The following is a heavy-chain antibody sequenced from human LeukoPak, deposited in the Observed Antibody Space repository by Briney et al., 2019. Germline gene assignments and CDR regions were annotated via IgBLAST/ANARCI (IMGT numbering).Heavy chain of an antibody. J-gene: IGHJ4*02. D-gene: IGHD2-2*01. CDR2: FDPEDGET. CDR1: GYTLTELS. V-gene: IGHV1-24*01. Sequence: WASVKVSCKVSGYTLTELSMHWVRQAPGKGLEWMGGFDPEDGETIYAQKFQGRVTMTEDTSTDTAYMELSSLRSEDTAIYYCARAYCSPTSCLMGGFWGQGTLVTVSS. CDR3: ARAYCSPTSCLMGGF.